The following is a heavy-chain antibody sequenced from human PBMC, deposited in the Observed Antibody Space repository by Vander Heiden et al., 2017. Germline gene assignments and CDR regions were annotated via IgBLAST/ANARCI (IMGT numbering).Heavy chain of an antibody. V-gene: IGHV4-4*07. J-gene: IGHJ6*02. CDR2: IYYSGST. D-gene: IGHD6-19*01. CDR1: GGAISSSD. CDR3: ARDSIEVAGTYYYLGMDD. Sequence: QVQLQESGLGRAKPSPTLSLISPVSGGAISSSDWSWIRQPAGKGLEWIGSIYYSGSTNYNPSLKSRVTISVDTSKNQFSLKLSSVTAADTAVYYCARDSIEVAGTYYYLGMDDWGQGTMVTVSS.